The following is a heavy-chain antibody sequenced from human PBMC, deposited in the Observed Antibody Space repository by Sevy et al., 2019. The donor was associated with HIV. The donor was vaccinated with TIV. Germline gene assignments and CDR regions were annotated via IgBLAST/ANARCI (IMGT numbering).Heavy chain of an antibody. Sequence: SETLSLTCTVSGGSISSYYWSWIRQPAEKGLEWIGRIYTSGSTNYNPSLKSRVTMSVDTSKNQFSLKLSSVTAADTAVYYCARDREGGWFGELRPLGGFDPWGQGTLVTVSS. J-gene: IGHJ5*02. V-gene: IGHV4-4*07. D-gene: IGHD3-10*01. CDR3: ARDREGGWFGELRPLGGFDP. CDR1: GGSISSYY. CDR2: IYTSGST.